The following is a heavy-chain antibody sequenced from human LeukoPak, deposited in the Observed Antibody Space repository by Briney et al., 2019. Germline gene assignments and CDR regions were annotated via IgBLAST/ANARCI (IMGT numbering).Heavy chain of an antibody. CDR1: GGTFTSYG. J-gene: IGHJ4*02. CDR2: ISAYNGNT. V-gene: IGHV1-18*01. Sequence: RASVKVSCKASGGTFTSYGISWVRQAPGQGLEWMGWISAYNGNTNYAQKLQGRVTMTTDTSTSTAYMELRSLRSDDTAVYYCASHSYDILTGYYVLDYWGQGTLVTVSS. D-gene: IGHD3-9*01. CDR3: ASHSYDILTGYYVLDY.